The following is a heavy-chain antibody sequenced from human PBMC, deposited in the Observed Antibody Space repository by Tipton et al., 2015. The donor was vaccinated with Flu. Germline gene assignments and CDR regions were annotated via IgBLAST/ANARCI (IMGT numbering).Heavy chain of an antibody. V-gene: IGHV4-59*08. D-gene: IGHD3-3*01. Sequence: TLSLTCTVSGGSISSYYWSWIRQPSGKGLEWIGYIYYSGSTNYNPSLKSRVTISVDTSKNQFSLKLSSVTAADTAVYYCARGAPDEGSTIFGVFDYWGQGTLVTVSS. J-gene: IGHJ4*02. CDR3: ARGAPDEGSTIFGVFDY. CDR1: GGSISSYY. CDR2: IYYSGST.